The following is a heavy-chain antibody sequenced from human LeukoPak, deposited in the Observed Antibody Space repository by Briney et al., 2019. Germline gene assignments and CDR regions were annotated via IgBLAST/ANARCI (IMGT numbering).Heavy chain of an antibody. CDR2: ISHSGRTM. CDR3: ARDSIVRGNIGNDMDV. J-gene: IGHJ6*03. V-gene: IGHV3-11*01. CDR1: GFTFSDYY. Sequence: PGGSLRLSCAASGFTFSDYYMSWIRQAPGKGLEWVSYISHSGRTMYYADSVKGRFTISRDNAKNSLYLQMNSLRAGDTAVYYCARDSIVRGNIGNDMDVWGKGTMVTVSS. D-gene: IGHD2-8*01.